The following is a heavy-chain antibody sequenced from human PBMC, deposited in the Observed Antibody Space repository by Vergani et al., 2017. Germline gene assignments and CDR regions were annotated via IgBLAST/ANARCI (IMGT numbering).Heavy chain of an antibody. D-gene: IGHD2-15*01. Sequence: QVQLVESGGGVVQPGRSLRLSCAASGFTFSSYGMHWVRQAPGKGLEWVAVISYDGSNKYYADSVKGRFTISRDNSKNTLYLQRNSLRAEDTAVYYCAKDGISGYCSGGSCYWGYFDYWGQGTLVTVSS. J-gene: IGHJ4*02. CDR3: AKDGISGYCSGGSCYWGYFDY. CDR2: ISYDGSNK. CDR1: GFTFSSYG. V-gene: IGHV3-30*18.